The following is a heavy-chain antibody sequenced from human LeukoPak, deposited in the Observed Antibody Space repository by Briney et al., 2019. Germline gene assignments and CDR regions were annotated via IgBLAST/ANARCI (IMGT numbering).Heavy chain of an antibody. CDR2: ISWNSGSI. D-gene: IGHD2-15*01. CDR1: GFTFDDYA. Sequence: GGSLRLSCAASGFTFDDYAMHWVRQAPGKGLEWVSGISWNSGSIGYADSVKGRFTISRDNAKNSLYLQMNSLRAEDTALYYCAKGDVVKTGPFDYWGQGTLVTVSS. J-gene: IGHJ4*02. CDR3: AKGDVVKTGPFDY. V-gene: IGHV3-9*01.